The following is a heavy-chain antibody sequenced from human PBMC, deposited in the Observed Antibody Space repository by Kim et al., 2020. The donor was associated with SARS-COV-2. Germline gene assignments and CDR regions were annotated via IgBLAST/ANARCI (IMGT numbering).Heavy chain of an antibody. CDR3: ARGVRGDV. V-gene: IGHV4-34*01. CDR2: SGST. Sequence: SGSTNYNPSLKSRVTISVDTSKNQFSLKLSSVTAADTAVYYCARGVRGDVWGQGTTVTVSS. J-gene: IGHJ6*02.